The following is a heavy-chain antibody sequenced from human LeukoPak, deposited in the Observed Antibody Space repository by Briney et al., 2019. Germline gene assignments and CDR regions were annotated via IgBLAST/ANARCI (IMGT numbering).Heavy chain of an antibody. CDR3: AKVNDHDSGSLYRPNDH. D-gene: IGHD3-10*01. V-gene: IGHV3-7*01. CDR1: GFTFNKSW. Sequence: GGSLRLSCEASGFTFNKSWMSWFRQAPGKGLEWVANIKEDESEEKYVASVKGRFIIARDNVKSSLFLQMNSLRVEDTAVYFCAKVNDHDSGSLYRPNDHWDQGTLVTVSS. J-gene: IGHJ4*02. CDR2: IKEDESEE.